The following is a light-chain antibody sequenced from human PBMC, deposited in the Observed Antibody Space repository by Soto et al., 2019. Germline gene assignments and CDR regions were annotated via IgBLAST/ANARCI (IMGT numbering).Light chain of an antibody. V-gene: IGKV3-20*01. CDR1: QSVSNNY. Sequence: EIVLTQSPGTLSLSPGEGATLSCKAGQSVSNNYLAWYQHTPGQAPRLLTYDATSRPTGIPDRFRGSGSGTDFSLTISRLEPEDFAMYYCQQYGTSPHTFGQGTKVEIK. CDR2: DAT. CDR3: QQYGTSPHT. J-gene: IGKJ2*01.